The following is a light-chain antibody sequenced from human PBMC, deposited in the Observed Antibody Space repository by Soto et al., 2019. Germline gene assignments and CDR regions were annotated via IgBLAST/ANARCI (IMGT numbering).Light chain of an antibody. J-gene: IGLJ1*01. CDR3: CSYTGSSTPYV. V-gene: IGLV2-14*01. CDR2: EVS. CDR1: SSDVGAYNS. Sequence: QSALTQPASVSGSPGQSVTISCTGTSSDVGAYNSVSWYQHHPGKAPKLMIYEVSSRPSGVSNRFSGSKSGNTASLTISGLQAEDEADYYCCSYTGSSTPYVFGTGTQLTVL.